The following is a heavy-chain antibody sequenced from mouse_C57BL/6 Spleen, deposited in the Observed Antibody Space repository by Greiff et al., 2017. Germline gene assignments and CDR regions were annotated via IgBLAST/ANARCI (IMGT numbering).Heavy chain of an antibody. Sequence: VQLQQSGAELARPGASVKLSCKASGYTFTSYGISWVKQRTGQGLEWIGEIYPRSGNTYYNEKFKGKATLTADKSSSTAYMGLRSLTSEDSAVYFCARGTGPSWFAYWGQGTLVTVSA. CDR1: GYTFTSYG. J-gene: IGHJ3*01. CDR2: IYPRSGNT. CDR3: ARGTGPSWFAY. D-gene: IGHD4-1*01. V-gene: IGHV1-81*01.